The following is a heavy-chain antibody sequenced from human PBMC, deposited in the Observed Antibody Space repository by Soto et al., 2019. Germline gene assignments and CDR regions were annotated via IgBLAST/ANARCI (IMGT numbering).Heavy chain of an antibody. CDR1: GFTFSSYS. CDR2: ISSSSSYI. V-gene: IGHV3-21*01. D-gene: IGHD5-12*01. Sequence: PGGSLRLSCAASGFTFSSYSMNWVRQAPGKGLEWVSSISSSSSYIYYADSVKGRFTISRDNAKNSLYLQMNSLRAEDTAVYYCARDIRGYIGDQFDYWGQGTLVTVSS. J-gene: IGHJ4*02. CDR3: ARDIRGYIGDQFDY.